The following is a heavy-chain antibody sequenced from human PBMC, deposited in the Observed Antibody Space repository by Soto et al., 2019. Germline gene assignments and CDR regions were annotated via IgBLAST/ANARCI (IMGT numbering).Heavy chain of an antibody. Sequence: LSLTCTVSGGSISSSSYYWGWIRQPPGKGLEWIGSIYYSGSTHYNPSLKSRVTISVDTSKNQFSLKLSSVTAADTAVYYCARATLTGYRPRPWFDPWGQGTLVTV. CDR1: GGSISSSSYY. CDR2: IYYSGST. V-gene: IGHV4-39*07. CDR3: ARATLTGYRPRPWFDP. D-gene: IGHD3-9*01. J-gene: IGHJ5*02.